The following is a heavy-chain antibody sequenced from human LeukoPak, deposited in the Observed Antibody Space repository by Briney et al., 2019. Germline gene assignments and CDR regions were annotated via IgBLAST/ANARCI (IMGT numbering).Heavy chain of an antibody. CDR1: GYTFTGYY. V-gene: IGHV1-2*02. CDR3: ARAHGLGAAGYYFDY. D-gene: IGHD6-13*01. J-gene: IGHJ4*02. Sequence: ASVKVSCKASGYTFTGYYMHWVRQAPGQGLEWMGWINPNFGNTNYAQKFQGRVTVTRDTSISTAYMEVSRLRSDDTAVYYCARAHGLGAAGYYFDYWGQGTLVTVSS. CDR2: INPNFGNT.